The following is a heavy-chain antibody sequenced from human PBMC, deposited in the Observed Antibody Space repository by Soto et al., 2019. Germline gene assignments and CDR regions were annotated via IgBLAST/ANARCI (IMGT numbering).Heavy chain of an antibody. CDR3: ARAYCGGDCYSREYFDY. D-gene: IGHD2-21*02. CDR2: IYPGDSDT. Sequence: GESLKISCKGSGYSFTSYWIGWVRQMPWKGLEWMGIIYPGDSDTRYSPSFQGQVTISADKSISTAYLQWSSLKASDTAMYYCARAYCGGDCYSREYFDYWGQGTLVTVSS. J-gene: IGHJ4*02. CDR1: GYSFTSYW. V-gene: IGHV5-51*01.